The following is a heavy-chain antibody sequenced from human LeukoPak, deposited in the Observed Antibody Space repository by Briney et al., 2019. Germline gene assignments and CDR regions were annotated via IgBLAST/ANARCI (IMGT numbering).Heavy chain of an antibody. V-gene: IGHV3-30-3*01. Sequence: PGRSLRLSCAASGFTFSSYAMGWVRQAPGKGLEWVAVISYDGSNKYYADSVKGRFTISRDNSKNTLYLQMNSLRAEDTAVYYCARAEVGASDYWGQGTLVTVSS. CDR1: GFTFSSYA. CDR3: ARAEVGASDY. D-gene: IGHD1-26*01. CDR2: ISYDGSNK. J-gene: IGHJ4*02.